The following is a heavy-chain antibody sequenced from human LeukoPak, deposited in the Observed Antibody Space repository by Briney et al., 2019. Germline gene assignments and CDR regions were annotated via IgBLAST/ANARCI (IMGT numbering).Heavy chain of an antibody. V-gene: IGHV1-8*01. CDR2: MNPNSGNT. J-gene: IGHJ6*02. CDR3: AGERIADDPGYYGMDV. Sequence: ASVKVSRKASGYTFTSYDINWVRQATGQGLEWMGWMNPNSGNTGYAQKFQGRVTMTRNTSISTAYMELSSLRSEDTAVYYCAGERIADDPGYYGMDVWGQGTTVTVSS. CDR1: GYTFTSYD. D-gene: IGHD6-13*01.